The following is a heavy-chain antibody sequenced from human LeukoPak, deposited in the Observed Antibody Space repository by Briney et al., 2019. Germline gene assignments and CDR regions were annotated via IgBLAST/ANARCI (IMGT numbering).Heavy chain of an antibody. CDR3: AKDLAAGDAYHFDY. D-gene: IGHD6-19*01. J-gene: IGHJ4*02. CDR2: INSRSSYI. V-gene: IGHV3-21*01. Sequence: GGSLRLSCAASGFTFSTYTMNWVRQAPGKGLEWVSSINSRSSYIYYADSVKGRFTIYRDNAKSSLYLQMNSLRAEDTAVYYCAKDLAAGDAYHFDYWGQRTLVTVSS. CDR1: GFTFSTYT.